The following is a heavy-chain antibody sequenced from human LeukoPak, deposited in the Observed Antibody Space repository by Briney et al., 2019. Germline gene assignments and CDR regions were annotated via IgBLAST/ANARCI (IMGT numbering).Heavy chain of an antibody. Sequence: GGSLRLSCATSGFTFSSYAMSWVRQAPGKGLEWVSAISGSGGSTYYADSVKGRFTISRDNSKNTLYLQMNSLRAEDTAVYYCAKEAVIAAAGTRWFDPWGQGTLVTVSS. CDR2: ISGSGGST. J-gene: IGHJ5*02. CDR1: GFTFSSYA. CDR3: AKEAVIAAAGTRWFDP. V-gene: IGHV3-23*01. D-gene: IGHD6-13*01.